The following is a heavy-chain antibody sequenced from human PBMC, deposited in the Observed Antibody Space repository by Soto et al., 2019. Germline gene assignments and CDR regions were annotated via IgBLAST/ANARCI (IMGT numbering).Heavy chain of an antibody. V-gene: IGHV4-34*01. CDR1: GGSVNSGSYY. CDR2: MSHSSGI. CDR3: ARVERGNATTVVYAFDN. J-gene: IGHJ3*02. Sequence: QGQLQQCGAGLLKPSETLSLTCAVFGGSVNSGSYYWIWIRQPPGKGREWIGEMSHSSGIHFNPSLERRVSLSVDTSKHQYSLKMSSRAAADTALHYCARVERGNATTVVYAFDNWGPGTMVTVSS. D-gene: IGHD1-1*01.